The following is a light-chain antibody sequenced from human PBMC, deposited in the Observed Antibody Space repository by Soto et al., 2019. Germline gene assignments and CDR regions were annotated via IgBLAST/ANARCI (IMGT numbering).Light chain of an antibody. V-gene: IGKV3-20*01. Sequence: EIVLTQSPGTLSLSPGERATLSCRASQSVTSNYIAWYQQELGQAPRLLIFGASSRAPGIPDRFSGSGSGTDFPLTISRLEPEGFAVYYCQQCASSPPPFGLGTKVDIQ. CDR3: QQCASSPPP. CDR1: QSVTSNY. CDR2: GAS. J-gene: IGKJ1*01.